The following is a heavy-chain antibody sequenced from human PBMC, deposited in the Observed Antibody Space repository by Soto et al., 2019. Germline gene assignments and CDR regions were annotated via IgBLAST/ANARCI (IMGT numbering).Heavy chain of an antibody. CDR2: IYYSGSS. J-gene: IGHJ6*02. D-gene: IGHD2-21*02. Sequence: SETLSLTCTVSGGSVSGGSYYWNWIRQPPGKGLEWIGYIYYSGSSNYNPSLKSRVTISVDTSKNQFSLKLSSVTAADTAVYYCARDLWGYCGTDCYPLDVWGQGTTVTV. CDR3: ARDLWGYCGTDCYPLDV. CDR1: GGSVSGGSYY. V-gene: IGHV4-61*01.